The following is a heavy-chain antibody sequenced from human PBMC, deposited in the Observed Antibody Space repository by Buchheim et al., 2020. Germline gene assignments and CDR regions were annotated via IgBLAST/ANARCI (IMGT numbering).Heavy chain of an antibody. D-gene: IGHD3-10*01. J-gene: IGHJ4*02. CDR2: ISGSGLST. CDR3: AKTGQGGEGGDYLDY. Sequence: EVQLLESGGGLVQPGGSLRLSCAASGFTFSTYAMTWVRLVPGKGLEWVSGISGSGLSTKYPDSVKGRFTISRDNSKNPLYLQMSTLRAEDTAEYYCAKTGQGGEGGDYLDYWGQGTL. V-gene: IGHV3-23*01. CDR1: GFTFSTYA.